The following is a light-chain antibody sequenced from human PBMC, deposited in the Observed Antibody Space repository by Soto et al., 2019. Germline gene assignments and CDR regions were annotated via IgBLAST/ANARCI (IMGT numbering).Light chain of an antibody. CDR3: QQYDTSHT. V-gene: IGKV3-20*01. CDR2: GAS. CDR1: QSISSSY. J-gene: IGKJ4*01. Sequence: EIVLTQSPGTLSLSPGERATLSCRASQSISSSYLAWYQQKPGQAPRLLIYGASSRATGIPDRFSGSGSGTDFTLTISRLEPEDVAVYYCQQYDTSHTFGGGTKVEIK.